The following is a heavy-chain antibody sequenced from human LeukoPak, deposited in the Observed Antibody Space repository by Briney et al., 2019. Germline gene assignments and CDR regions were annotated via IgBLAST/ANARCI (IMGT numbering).Heavy chain of an antibody. J-gene: IGHJ2*01. Sequence: GGSLRLSCAASGSTFSSYNINWVRQAPGKGLEWVSYISSGSGTIYYADSVKGRFTISRDNAKNSLFLQMNSLRAEDTAVYYCAPLRGLQTGYFDPRGRGPLLIVSS. CDR2: ISSGSGTI. CDR1: GSTFSSYN. V-gene: IGHV3-48*01. D-gene: IGHD4-17*01. CDR3: APLRGLQTGYFDP.